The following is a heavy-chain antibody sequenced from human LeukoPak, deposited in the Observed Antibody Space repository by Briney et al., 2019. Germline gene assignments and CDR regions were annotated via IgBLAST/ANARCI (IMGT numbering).Heavy chain of an antibody. D-gene: IGHD3-3*01. CDR3: ARGGYYGSGRYYFDS. Sequence: GGSLRLSCAASGFTFSSYWMHWVRQAPGKGLVWVSRINSDGTSTSYADSVKGRFTISRDNAKNMLYLQMNSLRAEDTAVYYCARGGYYGSGRYYFDSWGQGTLVTVSS. CDR2: INSDGTST. V-gene: IGHV3-74*01. J-gene: IGHJ4*02. CDR1: GFTFSSYW.